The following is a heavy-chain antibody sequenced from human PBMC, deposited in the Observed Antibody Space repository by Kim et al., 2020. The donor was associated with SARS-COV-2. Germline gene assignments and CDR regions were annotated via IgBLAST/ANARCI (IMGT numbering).Heavy chain of an antibody. CDR3: ARRQFNRSWCYFDY. J-gene: IGHJ4*02. D-gene: IGHD2-15*01. V-gene: IGHV3-74*01. Sequence: YADSLKGRFTISRDHAKNTLTLQIIILVADDTAVYYCARRQFNRSWCYFDYWGQRTLLTVSS.